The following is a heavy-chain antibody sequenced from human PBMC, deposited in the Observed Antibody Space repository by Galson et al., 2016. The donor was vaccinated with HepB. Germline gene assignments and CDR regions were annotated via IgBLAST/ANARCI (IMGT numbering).Heavy chain of an antibody. CDR1: GYILTGYY. CDR2: IDPRSGGT. D-gene: IGHD1-26*01. J-gene: IGHJ4*02. CDR3: AGLRRIVTTGSWSSPSYFDY. Sequence: SVKVSCKASGYILTGYYVHWVRQAPGQGLEWMGWIDPRSGGTIYAENFQSRVTMTRDTSINTAYMELSRLRSADTAVYYCAGLRRIVTTGSWSSPSYFDYWGQGTLVTVSS. V-gene: IGHV1-2*02.